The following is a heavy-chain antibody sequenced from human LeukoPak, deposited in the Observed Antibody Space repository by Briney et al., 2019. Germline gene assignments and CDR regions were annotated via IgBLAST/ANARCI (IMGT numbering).Heavy chain of an antibody. V-gene: IGHV3-43*02. J-gene: IGHJ5*02. D-gene: IGHD2-2*01. CDR1: GFTFDDYA. Sequence: GGSLRLSCAASGFTFDDYAMHWVRQVPGKGLEWVSLISGDGGSTCYTDSVKGRFTISRDNSKNSLYPQMNSLRTEDTALYYCARDRRCSEISCYGWLDPWGQGTLVTVSS. CDR2: ISGDGGST. CDR3: ARDRRCSEISCYGWLDP.